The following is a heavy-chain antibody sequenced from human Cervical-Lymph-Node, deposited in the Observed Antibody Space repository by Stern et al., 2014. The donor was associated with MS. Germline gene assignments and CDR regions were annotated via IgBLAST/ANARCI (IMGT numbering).Heavy chain of an antibody. CDR3: AKGGFNIWFDP. J-gene: IGHJ5*02. V-gene: IGHV3-23*04. CDR2: IGGSGITI. CDR1: GFTFSSYG. D-gene: IGHD3-16*01. Sequence: EVHLVESGGGLVQTGGSLRLSCAASGFTFSSYGMSWVRQAPGKGLEWVSSIGGSGITINYADSVKGRFTISRDNSKSTLFLQVNSLRAEDTAVYYCAKGGFNIWFDPWGQGTLVTVSS.